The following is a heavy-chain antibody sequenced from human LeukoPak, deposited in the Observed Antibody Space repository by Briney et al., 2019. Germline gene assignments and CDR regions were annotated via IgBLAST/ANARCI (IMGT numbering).Heavy chain of an antibody. CDR1: GFTVSSNY. CDR3: ARDGSLTYCSSTSCSRTYYYYYMDV. D-gene: IGHD2-2*01. J-gene: IGHJ6*03. CDR2: IYSGGST. V-gene: IGHV3-53*01. Sequence: GGSLRLSCAASGFTVSSNYMSWVRQAPGKGLEWVSVIYSGGSTYYADSVKGRFTISRDNSENTLYLQMNSLRAEDTAVYYCARDGSLTYCSSTSCSRTYYYYYMDVWGKGTTVTVSS.